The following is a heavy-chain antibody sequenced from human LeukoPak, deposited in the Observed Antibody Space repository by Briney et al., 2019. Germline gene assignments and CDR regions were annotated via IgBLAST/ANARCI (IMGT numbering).Heavy chain of an antibody. CDR2: ISYDGSNK. Sequence: TGGSLRLSCAASGFTFSSYAMHWVRQAPGKGLEWVAVISYDGSNKYYADSVKGRFTISRDNSKNTLYLQMNSLRAEDTAVYYCAREPGYWGQGTLVTVSS. CDR1: GFTFSSYA. J-gene: IGHJ4*02. V-gene: IGHV3-30-3*01. CDR3: AREPGY.